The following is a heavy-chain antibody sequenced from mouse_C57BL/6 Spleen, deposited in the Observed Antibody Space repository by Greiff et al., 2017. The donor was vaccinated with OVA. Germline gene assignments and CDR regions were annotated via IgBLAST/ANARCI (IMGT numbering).Heavy chain of an antibody. CDR2: ISNLAYSI. V-gene: IGHV5-15*04. CDR1: GFTFSDYG. CDR3: ARQAKDYGSFAY. D-gene: IGHD1-1*02. J-gene: IGHJ3*01. Sequence: EVMLVESGGGLVQPGGSLKLSCAASGFTFSDYGMAWVRQAPRKGPEWVAFISNLAYSIYYADTVTGRFTISRENAKNTLYLEMSSLRSEDTAMYYCARQAKDYGSFAYWGQGTLVTVSA.